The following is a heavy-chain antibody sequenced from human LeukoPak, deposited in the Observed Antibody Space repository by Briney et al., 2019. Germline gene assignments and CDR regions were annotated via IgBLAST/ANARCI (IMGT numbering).Heavy chain of an antibody. V-gene: IGHV6-1*01. J-gene: IGHJ4*02. CDR1: GDSVSSNSAA. CDR3: ARLGSGSNY. Sequence: SQTLSLTCAISGDSVSSNSAAWIWIRQSPSRGLEWLGRTYYRSKWYTEYAVSVKSRITINPDASKNQFSLQLSSVNPEDTAVYYCARLGSGSNYWGQGTLVTVSS. CDR2: TYYRSKWYT. D-gene: IGHD3-10*01.